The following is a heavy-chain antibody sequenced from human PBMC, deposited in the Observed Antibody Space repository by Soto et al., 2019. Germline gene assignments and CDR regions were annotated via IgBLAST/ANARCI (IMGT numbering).Heavy chain of an antibody. CDR2: ISFDGSLK. J-gene: IGHJ4*02. CDR3: AKEGPTSVTTYFDY. V-gene: IGHV3-30*18. Sequence: QVQLVESGGGVVQPGRSLRLSCASSGFTFSSYGMQWVRQAPGKGLEWVAAISFDGSLKYYADSVKGRLTISRENSKDTLNIQMDGLRAEDTAVYYCAKEGPTSVTTYFDYWGQGTLVTVSS. CDR1: GFTFSSYG. D-gene: IGHD4-17*01.